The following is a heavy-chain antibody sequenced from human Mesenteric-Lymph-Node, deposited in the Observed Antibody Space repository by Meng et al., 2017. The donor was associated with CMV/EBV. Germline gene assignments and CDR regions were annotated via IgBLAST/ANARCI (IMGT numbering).Heavy chain of an antibody. J-gene: IGHJ5*02. Sequence: SGGTFSSYTSRWVRQAPGQELEWMGGIIPFFSTANYAQKFQGRVTITADRSTNTAHMELSSLRSEDTAVYYCARGATMIRGVKNWFDPWGQGTLVTVSS. CDR1: GGTFSSYT. CDR3: ARGATMIRGVKNWFDP. D-gene: IGHD3-10*01. CDR2: IIPFFSTA. V-gene: IGHV1-69*06.